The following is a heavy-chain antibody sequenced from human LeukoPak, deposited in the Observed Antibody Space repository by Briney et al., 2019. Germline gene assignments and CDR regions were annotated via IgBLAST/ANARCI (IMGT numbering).Heavy chain of an antibody. CDR2: INHSGSA. CDR3: AREKRYYYDSSGYSRSRYYFDY. J-gene: IGHJ4*02. D-gene: IGHD3-22*01. Sequence: SETLSLTCAVYGGSFSGYYWSWIRQPPGKGLEWIGEINHSGSANYNPSLKSRVTISVDTSKNQFSLKLSSVTAADTAVYYCAREKRYYYDSSGYSRSRYYFDYWGQGTLVTVSS. V-gene: IGHV4-34*01. CDR1: GGSFSGYY.